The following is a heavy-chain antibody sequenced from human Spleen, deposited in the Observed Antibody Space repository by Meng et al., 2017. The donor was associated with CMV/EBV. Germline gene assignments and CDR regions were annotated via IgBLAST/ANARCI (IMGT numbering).Heavy chain of an antibody. Sequence: SCADSGFTFSTYAMTWVRQVPGKGLEWVSFLDWNAGSSGYADSVKGRFTISRNNAKNSLYLQMNSLRAEDTALYYCAREGPTEVYFDNWGQGILVTVSS. CDR1: GFTFSTYA. J-gene: IGHJ4*02. CDR3: AREGPTEVYFDN. CDR2: LDWNAGSS. V-gene: IGHV3-20*04.